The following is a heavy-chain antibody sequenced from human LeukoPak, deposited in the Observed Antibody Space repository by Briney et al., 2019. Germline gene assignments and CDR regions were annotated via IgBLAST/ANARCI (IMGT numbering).Heavy chain of an antibody. D-gene: IGHD2-21*01. CDR1: GGSISSYY. CDR3: SRDPIVVTSDYYYYSGMDV. V-gene: IGHV4-59*01. J-gene: IGHJ6*02. Sequence: PSETLSLTCTVSGGSISSYYWSWIRQPPGKGLEWIGYIYYSGSTNYNPSLTSRVTISVDTSKNQFSLTLSPVTAADTAVYYCSRDPIVVTSDYYYYSGMDVWGQGTTVAVSS. CDR2: IYYSGST.